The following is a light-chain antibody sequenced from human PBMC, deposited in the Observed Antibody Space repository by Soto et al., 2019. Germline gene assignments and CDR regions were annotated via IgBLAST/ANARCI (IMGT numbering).Light chain of an antibody. CDR3: QQGYSTPYT. V-gene: IGKV1-39*01. CDR2: AVF. Sequence: DIPMTQSPSSLSASVGDRVTITCRASQSISSYLNWYQQKPGKAPKVLIYAVFSLQSGVPSRFSGSGSGTDFTLTISSLQPEDFATYYCQQGYSTPYTFGQGTKLEIK. J-gene: IGKJ2*01. CDR1: QSISSY.